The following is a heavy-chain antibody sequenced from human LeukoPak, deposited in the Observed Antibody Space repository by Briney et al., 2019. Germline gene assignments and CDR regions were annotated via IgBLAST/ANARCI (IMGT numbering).Heavy chain of an antibody. Sequence: ASVKVSCKASGGTFSSYAISWVRQAPGQGLEWMGGIIPIFGTANYAQKFQGRVTITADKSTSTAYMELSSLRSEDTAVYYCARDTAAAGTEGYNWFDPWGQGTLVTVSS. J-gene: IGHJ5*02. D-gene: IGHD6-13*01. CDR1: GGTFSSYA. V-gene: IGHV1-69*06. CDR2: IIPIFGTA. CDR3: ARDTAAAGTEGYNWFDP.